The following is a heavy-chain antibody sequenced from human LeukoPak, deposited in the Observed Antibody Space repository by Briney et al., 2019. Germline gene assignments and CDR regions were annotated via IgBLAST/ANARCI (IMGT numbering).Heavy chain of an antibody. D-gene: IGHD6-13*01. V-gene: IGHV3-23*01. Sequence: GGSLRLSCAAAGFTFSSYAMSWVRQAPGKGLEWVSAISGSGGSTYYADSVKGRFTISRDNSKNTLYLQTNSLRAEDTAVYYCAKDPYSSSHQRLFDYWGQGTLVTVSS. CDR3: AKDPYSSSHQRLFDY. CDR2: ISGSGGST. J-gene: IGHJ4*02. CDR1: GFTFSSYA.